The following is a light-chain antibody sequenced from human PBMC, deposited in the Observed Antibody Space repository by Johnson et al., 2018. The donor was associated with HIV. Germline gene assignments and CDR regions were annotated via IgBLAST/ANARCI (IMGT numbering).Light chain of an antibody. CDR2: DNN. Sequence: QSVLTQPPSVSAAPGQKVTISCSGSSCDIGNNYVSWHQKFPGAAPKVLIYDNNKRPSGIPDRISGSKSGTSATLGITGLQTGDEADYYCGTWDSSLSALYFFGTGTKVTVL. CDR3: GTWDSSLSALYF. V-gene: IGLV1-51*01. CDR1: SCDIGNNY. J-gene: IGLJ1*01.